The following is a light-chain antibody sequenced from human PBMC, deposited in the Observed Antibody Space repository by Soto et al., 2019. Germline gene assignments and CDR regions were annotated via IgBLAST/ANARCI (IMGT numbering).Light chain of an antibody. Sequence: IQMTQSPSFLSASVGDRFTLTCRPSQGISSNLAWYQQKPGKAPKLLIYAASTLQSGVPSRFSGSGSGTEFTLIISSLQSEDFAVYYCQQYNNWPLITFGQGTRLEI. CDR3: QQYNNWPLIT. V-gene: IGKV1-9*01. J-gene: IGKJ5*01. CDR1: QGISSN. CDR2: AAS.